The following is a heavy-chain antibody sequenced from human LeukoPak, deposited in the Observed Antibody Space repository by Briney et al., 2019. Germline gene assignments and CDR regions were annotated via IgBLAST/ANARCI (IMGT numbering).Heavy chain of an antibody. CDR2: ISYDGSNK. CDR1: GFTFSSYA. Sequence: PGGSLRLSCAASGFTFSSYAMPWVRQAPGKGLEWVAVISYDGSNKHYADSVKGRFTISRDNSKNTLYLQMNSLRAEDTAVYYCARSPKWERPFDYWGQGTLVTVSS. D-gene: IGHD1-26*01. V-gene: IGHV3-30*04. J-gene: IGHJ4*02. CDR3: ARSPKWERPFDY.